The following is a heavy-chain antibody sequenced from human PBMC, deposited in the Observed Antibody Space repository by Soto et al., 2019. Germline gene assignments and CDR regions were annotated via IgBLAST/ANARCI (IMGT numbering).Heavy chain of an antibody. D-gene: IGHD3-22*01. CDR2: ITPSGRFI. Sequence: EEQFMESGGGLVKPGGSLRLSCAASGISFSDYHMNWVRQAPGKGLEWVASITPSGRFINYADSVEGRFIISRDNTKNSIFLQMNSRIGEDTAVYYCAGTYDPTDYWGQVTLVTVSS. J-gene: IGHJ4*02. CDR3: AGTYDPTDY. CDR1: GISFSDYH. V-gene: IGHV3-21*01.